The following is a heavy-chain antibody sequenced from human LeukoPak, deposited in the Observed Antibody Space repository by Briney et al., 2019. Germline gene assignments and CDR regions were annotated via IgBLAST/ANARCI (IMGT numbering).Heavy chain of an antibody. V-gene: IGHV4-30-2*01. CDR3: ARVADSCGYYYWFDP. CDR1: GGSISSGGYS. Sequence: SETLSLTCAVSGGSISSGGYSWSWIRQPPGKGLEWIGYIYHSVSTYYNPCLKSRVTISVDRSKNQFSLKLSSVTAPDTAVYYCARVADSCGYYYWFDPWGQGTLVTVSS. CDR2: IYHSVST. J-gene: IGHJ5*02. D-gene: IGHD3-22*01.